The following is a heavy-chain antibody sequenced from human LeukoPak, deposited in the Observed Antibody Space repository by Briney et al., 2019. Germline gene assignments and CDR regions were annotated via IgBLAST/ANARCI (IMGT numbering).Heavy chain of an antibody. V-gene: IGHV3-48*03. J-gene: IGHJ5*02. CDR3: ARNPTSNTSGWWFNWFDP. D-gene: IGHD6-19*01. CDR2: SSSSGSTI. Sequence: GGSLRLSCAASGFTFSGYEMNWVRQAPGKGLEWVSYSSSSGSTIYYADSVRGRFTISRDNAKNSLYLQMNSLRAEDTAIYYCARNPTSNTSGWWFNWFDPWGQGTLVTVSS. CDR1: GFTFSGYE.